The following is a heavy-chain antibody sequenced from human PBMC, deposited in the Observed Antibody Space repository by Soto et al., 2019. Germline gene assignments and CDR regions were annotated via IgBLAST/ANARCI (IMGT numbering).Heavy chain of an antibody. CDR3: VRWNGFGDF. Sequence: EVRLLESGGGLVQPGGSLRLSCVVSGFTFPNHGVTWVRQVPGKGLEWVCGFSGGSGTTHYADRVRGRFTISRDDPRQTVYLQMNRLGADDTAVYYCVRWNGFGDFWGQGTLVTVSS. V-gene: IGHV3-23*01. CDR2: FSGGSGTT. D-gene: IGHD1-1*01. J-gene: IGHJ4*02. CDR1: GFTFPNHG.